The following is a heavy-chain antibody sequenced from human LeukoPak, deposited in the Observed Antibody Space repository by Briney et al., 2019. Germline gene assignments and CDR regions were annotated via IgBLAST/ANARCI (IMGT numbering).Heavy chain of an antibody. CDR3: ARATINDFWSGPFDY. Sequence: SETLSLTCTVSGGSISSYCWSWIRQPPGKGLEWIGYIYYSGSTNYNPSLKSRVTISVDTSKNQFSLKLSSVTAADTAVYYCARATINDFWSGPFDYWGQGTLVTVSS. CDR1: GGSISSYC. D-gene: IGHD3-3*01. CDR2: IYYSGST. V-gene: IGHV4-59*01. J-gene: IGHJ4*02.